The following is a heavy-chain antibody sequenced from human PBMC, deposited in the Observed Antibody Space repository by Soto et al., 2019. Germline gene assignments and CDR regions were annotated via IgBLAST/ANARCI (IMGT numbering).Heavy chain of an antibody. V-gene: IGHV4-4*07. CDR1: GVSTTYSSSYLY. Sequence: QLQLQESGPGLVRPSETLSLTCSVSGVSTTYSSSYLYWSWIRQPAGKGLEWIGRVYSGGSSSYNPSLKNRVTMSLDTAKNHFSLNLTSVTAADAGVYHCALGDPPGWGQGTFVIV. CDR2: VYSGGSS. CDR3: ALGDPPG. J-gene: IGHJ3*01.